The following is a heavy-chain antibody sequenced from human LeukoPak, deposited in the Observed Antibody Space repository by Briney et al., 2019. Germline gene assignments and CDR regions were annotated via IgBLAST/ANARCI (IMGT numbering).Heavy chain of an antibody. Sequence: SVKVSCKASGGTFSSYAISWVRQAPGQGLEWMGGIIPIFGTANYAQKFQGRVTITADESTSTAYMELSSLRSEDTAVYYCARLGRLLLSNDAFDIWGRGTMVTVSS. J-gene: IGHJ3*02. V-gene: IGHV1-69*01. CDR1: GGTFSSYA. CDR2: IIPIFGTA. CDR3: ARLGRLLLSNDAFDI. D-gene: IGHD3-22*01.